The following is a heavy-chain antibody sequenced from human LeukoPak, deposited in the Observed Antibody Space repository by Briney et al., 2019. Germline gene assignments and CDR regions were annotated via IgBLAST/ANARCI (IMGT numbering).Heavy chain of an antibody. CDR3: ARGEVDNWFDP. J-gene: IGHJ5*02. D-gene: IGHD2-15*01. V-gene: IGHV4-34*01. CDR1: GGSFSGYY. CDR2: INHSGST. Sequence: SEALSLICAVYGGSFSGYYWSWIRQPPGKGLEWIGEINHSGSTNYNPSLKSRVTISVDTSKNQFSLKLSSVTAADTAVYYCARGEVDNWFDPWGQGTLVTVSS.